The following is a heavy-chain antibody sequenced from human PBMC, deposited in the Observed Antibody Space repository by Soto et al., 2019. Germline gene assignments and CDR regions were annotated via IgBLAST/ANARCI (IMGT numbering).Heavy chain of an antibody. CDR1: GFTFSSYA. CDR2: ISYDGSNK. D-gene: IGHD6-19*01. CDR3: ARDLKQWLVPQLDY. V-gene: IGHV3-30-3*01. Sequence: GGSLRLSCAASGFTFSSYAMHWVRQAPGKGLEWVAVISYDGSNKYYADSVRGRFTISRDNSKNTLYLQMNSLRAEDTAVYYCARDLKQWLVPQLDYWGQGTLVTVS. J-gene: IGHJ4*02.